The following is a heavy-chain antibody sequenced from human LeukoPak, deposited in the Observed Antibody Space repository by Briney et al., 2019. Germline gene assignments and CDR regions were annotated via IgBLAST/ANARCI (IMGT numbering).Heavy chain of an antibody. Sequence: PGGSLRLSCAASGFTFSSYSMNWVRQAPGKGLEWVCFIRFDATNKYYADSVKGRFTISRDNSNNTLYLQLNNVRTEDTATYFCAKEQYPGYFDFWGQGTLVTVSA. CDR3: AKEQYPGYFDF. CDR1: GFTFSSYS. V-gene: IGHV3-30*02. CDR2: IRFDATNK. J-gene: IGHJ4*02. D-gene: IGHD1-14*01.